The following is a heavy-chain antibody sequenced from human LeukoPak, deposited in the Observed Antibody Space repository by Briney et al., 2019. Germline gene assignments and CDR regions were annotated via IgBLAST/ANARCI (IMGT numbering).Heavy chain of an antibody. CDR3: AKDYVWGSFGDY. CDR2: IWYDGSNK. D-gene: IGHD3-16*01. V-gene: IGHV3-33*06. CDR1: GFTFSSYG. J-gene: IGHJ4*02. Sequence: PGGSLRLSCAASGFTFSSYGMHWVRQAPGKGLEWVAVIWYDGSNKYYADSVKGRFTISRDNSKNTLYLQMNSLRAEDTAVYYCAKDYVWGSFGDYWGQGTLVTVSS.